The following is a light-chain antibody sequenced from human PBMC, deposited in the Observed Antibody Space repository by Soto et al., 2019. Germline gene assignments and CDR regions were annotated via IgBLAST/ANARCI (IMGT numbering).Light chain of an antibody. CDR2: EAS. Sequence: EIVLTQSPATLSLSPGERATLSCRASQSVSSYLAGYQQKPGQAPRLLIYEASTRATGVPARFSGSGSGTEFTLTISSLQSEDFAVYYCQQHNVWPATFGQGTKVDIK. J-gene: IGKJ1*01. V-gene: IGKV3-15*01. CDR3: QQHNVWPAT. CDR1: QSVSSY.